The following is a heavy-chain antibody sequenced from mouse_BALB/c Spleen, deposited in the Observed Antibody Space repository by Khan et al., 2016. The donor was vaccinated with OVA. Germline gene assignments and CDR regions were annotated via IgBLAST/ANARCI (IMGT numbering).Heavy chain of an antibody. CDR3: ARGGYGSFGY. D-gene: IGHD1-1*01. CDR2: INPSSGYN. Sequence: QVQLQQSGAELARPGASVKMSCKASGYIFTSYMMHWIKQRPGQGLEWIGDINPSSGYNNYNQKFKDKATLTADESSSTAYMQLSSLTSEDSAVYCCARGGYGSFGYWGQGTLVTVSA. V-gene: IGHV1-4*01. J-gene: IGHJ3*01. CDR1: GYIFTSYM.